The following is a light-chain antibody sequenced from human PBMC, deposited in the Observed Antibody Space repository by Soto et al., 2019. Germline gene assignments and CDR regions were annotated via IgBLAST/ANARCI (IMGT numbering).Light chain of an antibody. J-gene: IGLJ3*02. V-gene: IGLV2-23*03. Sequence: QSVLTQPASVSGSPGQSITISCTGTTRDVGGYDVVSWYQQLQGKAPKLMIYEGVQRPSGVSNRFSGSKSGNTASLTISGLQAEDEADYFCCSYAGSRNFWVFGGGTKVTVL. CDR3: CSYAGSRNFWV. CDR2: EGV. CDR1: TRDVGGYDV.